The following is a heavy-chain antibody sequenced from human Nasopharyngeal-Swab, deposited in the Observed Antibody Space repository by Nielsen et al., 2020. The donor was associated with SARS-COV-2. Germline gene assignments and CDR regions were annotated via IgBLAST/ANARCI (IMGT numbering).Heavy chain of an antibody. J-gene: IGHJ4*02. V-gene: IGHV4-61*02. D-gene: IGHD4-23*01. CDR2: IYTSGST. Sequence: SETLSLTCTVSGGSISSGSYYWSWIRQPAGKGLEWIGRIYTSGSTNYNPSLKSRVTISVDTSKNQFSLKLSSVTAADTAVYYCALGSNLLDYWGQGTLVTVSS. CDR3: ALGSNLLDY. CDR1: GGSISSGSYY.